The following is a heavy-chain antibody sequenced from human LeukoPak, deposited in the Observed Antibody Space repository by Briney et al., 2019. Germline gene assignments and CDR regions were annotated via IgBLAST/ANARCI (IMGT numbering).Heavy chain of an antibody. V-gene: IGHV3-21*01. CDR1: GFTFSSYS. J-gene: IGHJ4*02. D-gene: IGHD4-17*01. CDR2: ISSSSSYI. CDR3: ARGRGYGDYVSGY. Sequence: GGSLRLSCAASGFTFSSYSMNWVRQAPGKGLEWVSSISSSSSYIYYADSVKGRFTISRDNAKNSLYLQMNSLRAEDTAVYYCARGRGYGDYVSGYWGQGTLVTVSS.